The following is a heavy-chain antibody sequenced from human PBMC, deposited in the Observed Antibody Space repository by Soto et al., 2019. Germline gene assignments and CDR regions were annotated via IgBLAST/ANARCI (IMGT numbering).Heavy chain of an antibody. CDR1: GFTFSSYW. D-gene: IGHD5-12*01. V-gene: IGHV3-74*01. CDR3: ARAQIVATITACDY. J-gene: IGHJ4*02. Sequence: GGSLRLSCAASGFTFSSYWMHCVRQAPGKGLVWVSRINSDGSSTSYADSVKGRFTISRDNAKNTLYLQMNSLRAEDTAVYYCARAQIVATITACDYWGQGTLVTVSS. CDR2: INSDGSST.